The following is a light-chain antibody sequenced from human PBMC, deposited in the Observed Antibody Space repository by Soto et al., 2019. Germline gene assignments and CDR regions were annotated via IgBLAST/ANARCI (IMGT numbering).Light chain of an antibody. CDR1: TSNVGTNS. CDR2: NNN. CDR3: AGWDNILNGQAV. V-gene: IGLV1-44*01. J-gene: IGLJ7*01. Sequence: QSVLTQPPSASGTPGQRVTISCSGSTSNVGTNSVIWYQQLPGLALKLFLYNNNHRPSGGPDRFSGSKSGTSPSLAISGVQDEDVGDYYSAGWDNILNGQAVFGGGTQLTFL.